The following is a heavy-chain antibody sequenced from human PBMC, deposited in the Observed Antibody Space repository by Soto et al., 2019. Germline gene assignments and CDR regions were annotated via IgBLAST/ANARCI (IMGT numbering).Heavy chain of an antibody. Sequence: GGSLRLSCAASGFTFSNYAISWVRQAPGKGLECVSTISGSGGSTYYADSVKGRFTVSRDNTKNTLYLHMNSLRVEDTAVYYCAKGFIAEPGIYDFWGQGTLVTVSS. V-gene: IGHV3-23*01. CDR1: GFTFSNYA. D-gene: IGHD6-13*01. CDR3: AKGFIAEPGIYDF. CDR2: ISGSGGST. J-gene: IGHJ4*02.